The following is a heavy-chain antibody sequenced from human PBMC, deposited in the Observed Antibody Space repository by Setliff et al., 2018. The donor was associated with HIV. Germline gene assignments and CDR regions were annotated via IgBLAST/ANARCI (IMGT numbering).Heavy chain of an antibody. CDR1: GGSISSGGYS. J-gene: IGHJ4*02. CDR3: ARGSMPDY. V-gene: IGHV4-30-2*01. D-gene: IGHD2-2*01. CDR2: IYHSGST. Sequence: SETLSLTCAVSGGSISSGGYSWSWIRQPPGKGLEWIGYIYHSGSTNYNPSLKSRVTISVDTSKNQFSLKLSSVTAADTAVYYCARGSMPDYWGQGTLVTVSS.